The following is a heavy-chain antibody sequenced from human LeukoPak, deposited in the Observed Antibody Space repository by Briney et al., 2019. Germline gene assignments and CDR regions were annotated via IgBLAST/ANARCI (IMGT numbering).Heavy chain of an antibody. CDR1: GFTFSSYA. Sequence: GGSLRLSCAASGFTFSSYAMSWVRQAPGKGLEWVSAISGSGGSTYYADSVKGRFTISRDNSKNTLYLQMDSLRAEDTAVYYCAKAGYYYDSSGSFVDYWGQGTLVTVSS. D-gene: IGHD3-22*01. V-gene: IGHV3-23*01. J-gene: IGHJ4*02. CDR3: AKAGYYYDSSGSFVDY. CDR2: ISGSGGST.